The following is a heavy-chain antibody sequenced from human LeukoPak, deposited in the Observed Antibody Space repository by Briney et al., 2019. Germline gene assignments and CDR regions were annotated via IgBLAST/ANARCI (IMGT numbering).Heavy chain of an antibody. CDR2: ISSSSRYI. V-gene: IGHV3-21*01. J-gene: IGHJ2*01. CDR3: ARDQRLLWFGELHWHFDL. Sequence: GGSLRLSCAASGFTFSSYSINWVRQAPGKGLEWVSSISSSSRYIYYADSVKGRFTISRDNAKNSLYLQMNSLRAEDTAVYYCARDQRLLWFGELHWHFDLWGRGTLVTVSS. D-gene: IGHD3-10*01. CDR1: GFTFSSYS.